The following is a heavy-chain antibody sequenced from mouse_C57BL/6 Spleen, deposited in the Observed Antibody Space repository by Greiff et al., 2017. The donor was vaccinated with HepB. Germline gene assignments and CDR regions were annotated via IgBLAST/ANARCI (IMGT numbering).Heavy chain of an antibody. J-gene: IGHJ4*01. CDR2: IWTGGGT. CDR1: GFSLTSYA. Sequence: VKLMESGPGLVAPSQSLSITCTVSGFSLTSYAISWVRQPPGKGLEWLGVIWTGGGTNYNSALKSRLSISKDNSKSQVFLKMNSLQTDDTARYYCARNRGDSSGFYAMDYWGQGTSVTVSS. CDR3: ARNRGDSSGFYAMDY. V-gene: IGHV2-9-1*01. D-gene: IGHD3-2*02.